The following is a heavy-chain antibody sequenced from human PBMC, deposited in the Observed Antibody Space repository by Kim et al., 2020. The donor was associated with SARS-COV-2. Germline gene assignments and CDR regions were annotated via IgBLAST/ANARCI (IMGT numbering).Heavy chain of an antibody. J-gene: IGHJ4*02. CDR1: GFTFSSYG. CDR2: ISDDGSDK. D-gene: IGHD3-10*01. Sequence: GGSLRLSCVASGFTFSSYGMHWVRQAPGKGLEWVAVISDDGSDKYYAASVKGRFTISRDNSKNTLYLQMNSLRAEDTAVYYCARDRGRFGELLFYGWGQGTLVTVSS. V-gene: IGHV3-33*05. CDR3: ARDRGRFGELLFYG.